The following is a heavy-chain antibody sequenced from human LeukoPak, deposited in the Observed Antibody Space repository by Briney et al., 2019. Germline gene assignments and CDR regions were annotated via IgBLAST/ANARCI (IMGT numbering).Heavy chain of an antibody. J-gene: IGHJ3*02. CDR1: GGSISSSSYY. D-gene: IGHD1-26*01. CDR3: ARTISESYSDAFDI. V-gene: IGHV4-39*01. Sequence: SETLSLTCTVSGGSISSSSYYWGWIRQPPGKGLVWIGSIYYSRSTYYNPSLKSRVTISVDTSKNQFSLKLSSVTAADTAVYYCARTISESYSDAFDIWGQGTMVTVSS. CDR2: IYYSRST.